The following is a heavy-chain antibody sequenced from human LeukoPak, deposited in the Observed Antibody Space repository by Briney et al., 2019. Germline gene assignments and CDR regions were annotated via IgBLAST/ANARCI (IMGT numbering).Heavy chain of an antibody. CDR1: GFTFDDYA. Sequence: GRSLRLSCAASGFTFDDYAMHWVRQASGKGLEWVAGLRWNSDNIVYVDSVKGRFSISRDNAKNSLYLQMNSLKPEDTGLYFCANDYNDFSGFDYWGQGTLVTVSS. CDR3: ANDYNDFSGFDY. CDR2: LRWNSDNI. V-gene: IGHV3-9*01. D-gene: IGHD1-1*01. J-gene: IGHJ4*02.